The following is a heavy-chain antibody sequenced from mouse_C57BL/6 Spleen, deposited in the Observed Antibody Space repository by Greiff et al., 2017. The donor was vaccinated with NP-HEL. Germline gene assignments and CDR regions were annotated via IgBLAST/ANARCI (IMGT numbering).Heavy chain of an antibody. J-gene: IGHJ4*01. CDR3: ARGAMDY. Sequence: QVQLKESGPGLVAPSPSLSITCTVSGFSLTSYGVHWVRQLPGQGLEWLVVIWRDGSTTYNSALKSRLSIRKDNSKSQLFLKMNSRQTDDTAMYYCARGAMDYWGQGTSVTVSS. CDR2: IWRDGST. V-gene: IGHV2-6*03. CDR1: GFSLTSYG.